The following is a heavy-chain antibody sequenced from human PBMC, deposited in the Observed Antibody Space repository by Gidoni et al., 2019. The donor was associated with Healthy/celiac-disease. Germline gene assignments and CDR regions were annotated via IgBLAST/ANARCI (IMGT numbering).Heavy chain of an antibody. Sequence: QVQLVQSGAEVKKPGSSVKVSCKASGGTFSSYAISWVRQAPGQGLEWMGGIIPIFGIANYAQKFQGRVTITADKSTSTAYMELSSLRSEDTAVYYCARGVAARPPYYYYYGMDVWGQGTTVTVSS. V-gene: IGHV1-69*17. CDR2: IIPIFGIA. J-gene: IGHJ6*02. CDR1: GGTFSSYA. D-gene: IGHD6-6*01. CDR3: ARGVAARPPYYYYYGMDV.